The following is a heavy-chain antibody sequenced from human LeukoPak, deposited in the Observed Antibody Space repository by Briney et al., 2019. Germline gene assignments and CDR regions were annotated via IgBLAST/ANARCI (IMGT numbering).Heavy chain of an antibody. CDR3: ARDPFYDSSGYYFVDY. V-gene: IGHV1-2*02. CDR1: GYTFTGYY. Sequence: ASVKVSCKASGYTFTGYYMHWVRQAPGQGLEWMGWINPNSGGTNYAQEFQGRVTMTRDTSISTAYMELSRLRSDDTAVYYCARDPFYDSSGYYFVDYWGQGTLVTVSS. D-gene: IGHD3-22*01. J-gene: IGHJ4*02. CDR2: INPNSGGT.